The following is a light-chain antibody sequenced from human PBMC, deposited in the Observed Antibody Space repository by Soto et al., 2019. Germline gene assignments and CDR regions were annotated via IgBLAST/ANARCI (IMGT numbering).Light chain of an antibody. CDR2: DVT. Sequence: QSALTQPRSVSGSPGQSVSISCTGTISDVAGYNYVSWYQHHPCKAPKLLISDVTKRPSWVPDRFSGSKSGNTASLTISELQAEDEADYYCSSYAGNNNLVFGGGTKLTVL. J-gene: IGLJ2*01. CDR1: ISDVAGYNY. CDR3: SSYAGNNNLV. V-gene: IGLV2-11*01.